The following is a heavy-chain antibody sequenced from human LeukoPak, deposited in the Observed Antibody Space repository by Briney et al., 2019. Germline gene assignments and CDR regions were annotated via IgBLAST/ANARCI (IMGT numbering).Heavy chain of an antibody. CDR2: IWPDDSDT. CDR3: ARQREGDTFPYGGLIANDAFDI. Sequence: GESLKISCKGSGYRFTKNWIGWVRQMPGKGLEWMGIIWPDDSDTRYSPSFQGQAFISADKSINTAYLEWNSLKASDTAMYYCARQREGDTFPYGGLIANDAFDIWGKGTTVTVSS. J-gene: IGHJ3*02. V-gene: IGHV5-51*01. D-gene: IGHD3-16*02. CDR1: GYRFTKNW.